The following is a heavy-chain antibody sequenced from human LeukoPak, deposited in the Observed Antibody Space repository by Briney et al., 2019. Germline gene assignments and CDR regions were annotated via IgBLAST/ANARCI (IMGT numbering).Heavy chain of an antibody. CDR1: GYTFTSYY. CDR3: ARDPVYCGGDCYSAVFDH. Sequence: ASVKVSCKASGYTFTSYYLHWVRQAPGQGPEWMGIIKPGGGSTTYAQKFQGRVTMTRGTSTSTVYMELSSLRFEDTAVYYCARDPVYCGGDCYSAVFDHWGQGTLVTVSS. CDR2: IKPGGGST. J-gene: IGHJ4*02. V-gene: IGHV1-46*01. D-gene: IGHD2-21*02.